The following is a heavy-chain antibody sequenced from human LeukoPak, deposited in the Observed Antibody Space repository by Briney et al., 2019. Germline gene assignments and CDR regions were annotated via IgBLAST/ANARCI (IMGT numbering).Heavy chain of an antibody. V-gene: IGHV1-58*01. CDR3: ARGSYSSGWYAEAFDI. D-gene: IGHD6-19*01. Sequence: SVKVSCKASGFTFTSSAVQWVRQARGQRLEWIGWIVVGSGNTNYAQKFQERVTITRDMSTSTAYMELSSLRSEDTAVYYCARGSYSSGWYAEAFDIWGQGTMVTVSS. J-gene: IGHJ3*02. CDR2: IVVGSGNT. CDR1: GFTFTSSA.